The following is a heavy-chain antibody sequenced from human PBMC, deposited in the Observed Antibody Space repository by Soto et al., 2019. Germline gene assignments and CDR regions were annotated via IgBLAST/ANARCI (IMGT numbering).Heavy chain of an antibody. J-gene: IGHJ3*02. CDR1: GFTFSDYY. Sequence: GGSLRLSCAASGFTFSDYYMSWIRQAPGKGLEWVSYISSSSSYTNYADSVKGRFTISRDNAKNSLYLQMNSLRAEDTAVYYCARDLPQMDGVVPTDAFDIWGQGTMVTVSS. D-gene: IGHD3-3*01. CDR2: ISSSSSYT. CDR3: ARDLPQMDGVVPTDAFDI. V-gene: IGHV3-11*06.